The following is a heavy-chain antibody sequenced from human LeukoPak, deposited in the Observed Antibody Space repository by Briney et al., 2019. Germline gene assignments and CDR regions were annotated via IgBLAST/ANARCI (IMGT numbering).Heavy chain of an antibody. J-gene: IGHJ4*02. CDR2: FDPEDGET. CDR3: AGLLWFGELYHFDY. CDR1: GYTLTELS. V-gene: IGHV1-24*01. D-gene: IGHD3-10*01. Sequence: GASVKVSCKVSGYTLTELSMHWVRQAPGKGLEWMGGFDPEDGETIYAQKFQGRVTITADESTSTAYMELSSLRSEDTAVYYCAGLLWFGELYHFDYWGQGTLVTVSS.